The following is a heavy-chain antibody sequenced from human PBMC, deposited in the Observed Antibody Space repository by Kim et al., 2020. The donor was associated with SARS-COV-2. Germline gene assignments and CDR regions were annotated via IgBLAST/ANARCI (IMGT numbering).Heavy chain of an antibody. V-gene: IGHV4-59*13. J-gene: IGHJ6*02. CDR1: GGSISSYY. CDR3: ARAQCSGGSCYNYYYYYGMDV. CDR2: IYYSGST. Sequence: SETLSLTCTVSGGSISSYYWSWIRQPPGKGLEWIGYIYYSGSTNYNPSLKSRVTISVDTSKNQFSLKLSSVTAADTAVYYCARAQCSGGSCYNYYYYYGMDVWGQGTTVTVSS. D-gene: IGHD2-15*01.